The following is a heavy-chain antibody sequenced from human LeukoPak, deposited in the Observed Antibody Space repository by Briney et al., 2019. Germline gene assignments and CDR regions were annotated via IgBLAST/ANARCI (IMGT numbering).Heavy chain of an antibody. CDR2: ISYIGST. D-gene: IGHD4-17*01. CDR1: ADSFSSHY. V-gene: IGHV4-59*11. J-gene: IGHJ3*02. CDR3: ARDLVTVTKGFDI. Sequence: SETLSLTCAVSADSFSSHYWTWIRQPPGKGLEWIGYISYIGSTNYNPSLKSRVTISIDTSKNQFSLRLSSVTAADTAVYYCARDLVTVTKGFDIWGQGTMVTVSS.